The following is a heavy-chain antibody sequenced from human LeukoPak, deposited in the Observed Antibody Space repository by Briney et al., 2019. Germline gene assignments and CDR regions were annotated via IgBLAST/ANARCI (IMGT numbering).Heavy chain of an antibody. CDR3: ARGQFRRGESYGALINYYYYYMDV. Sequence: SETLSLTCAVYGGSFSGYYWSWIRQPPGKGLERIGEINHSGSTNYNPSLKSRVTISVDTSKNQFSLKLSSVTAADTAVYYCARGQFRRGESYGALINYYYYYMDVWGKGTTVTVSS. CDR2: INHSGST. J-gene: IGHJ6*03. V-gene: IGHV4-34*01. CDR1: GGSFSGYY. D-gene: IGHD1-26*01.